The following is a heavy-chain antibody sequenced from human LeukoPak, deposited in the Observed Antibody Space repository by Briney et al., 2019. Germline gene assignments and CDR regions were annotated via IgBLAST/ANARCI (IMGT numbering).Heavy chain of an antibody. Sequence: SETLSLTCTVSGGSIRSSSYYWTWIRQPPGKGLEWIVNIHSTGSTDYNPSLKSRVTMSVDTSTNQFSLKVKSVTAADTAVYYCARVVSQYGDYAWIVNWFDPWGQGTLVTVSS. V-gene: IGHV4-39*07. J-gene: IGHJ5*02. D-gene: IGHD4-17*01. CDR1: GGSIRSSSYY. CDR3: ARVVSQYGDYAWIVNWFDP. CDR2: IHSTGST.